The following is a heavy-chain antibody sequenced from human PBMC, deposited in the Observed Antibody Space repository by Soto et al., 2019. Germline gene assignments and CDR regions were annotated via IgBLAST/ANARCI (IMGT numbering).Heavy chain of an antibody. V-gene: IGHV4-59*01. CDR3: AIKGDYSGFDP. CDR1: GGAISSYY. D-gene: IGHD2-15*01. Sequence: SETLSLTCTVSGGAISSYYWSWIRQPPGKGLEWIGYIYYSGSTNYNPSLKSRVTISVDTSKNQFSLRLSSVTAADTAVYYCAIKGDYSGFDPWGQGTLVTVSS. J-gene: IGHJ5*02. CDR2: IYYSGST.